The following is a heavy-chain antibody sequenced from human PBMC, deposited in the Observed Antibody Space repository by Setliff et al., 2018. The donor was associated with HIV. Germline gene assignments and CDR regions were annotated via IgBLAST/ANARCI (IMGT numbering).Heavy chain of an antibody. J-gene: IGHJ6*03. CDR2: FDPEDGVA. Sequence: ASVKVSCKVSGYTLTELSIHWVRQTFGKGLEWMGGFDPEDGVAIYAQKFQGRVTMTEDTSTDTAYMELSSLTSEDTAVYYCASSRGTTRYYYYMDVWGKGTTVTVSS. D-gene: IGHD1-7*01. CDR1: GYTLTELS. CDR3: ASSRGTTRYYYYMDV. V-gene: IGHV1-24*01.